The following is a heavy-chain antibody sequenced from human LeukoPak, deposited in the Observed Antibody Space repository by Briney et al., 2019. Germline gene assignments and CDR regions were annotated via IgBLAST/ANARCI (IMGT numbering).Heavy chain of an antibody. CDR2: INHSGST. V-gene: IGHV4-34*01. Sequence: SETLSLTCAVYGGSFSGYYWSWIRQPPGKGLEWIGEINHSGSTNYNPSLKSRVTISVDTSKNQFSLKLSSVTAADTAVYYCAREGGPFRPLDYSGQGTLVTVSS. D-gene: IGHD2/OR15-2a*01. CDR1: GGSFSGYY. CDR3: AREGGPFRPLDY. J-gene: IGHJ4*02.